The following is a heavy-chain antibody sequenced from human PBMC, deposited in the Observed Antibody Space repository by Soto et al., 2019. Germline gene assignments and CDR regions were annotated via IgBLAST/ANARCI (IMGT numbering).Heavy chain of an antibody. J-gene: IGHJ6*02. CDR3: AKTEVGAPRGYYYYYGMDV. CDR2: ISYDGSNK. CDR1: GFTFSSYG. Sequence: GGSLRLSCAASGFTFSSYGMHWVRQAPGKGLEWVAVISYDGSNKYYADSVKGRFTISRDNSKNTLYLQMNSLRAEDTAVYYWAKTEVGAPRGYYYYYGMDVWGQGTTVTVSS. D-gene: IGHD1-26*01. V-gene: IGHV3-30*18.